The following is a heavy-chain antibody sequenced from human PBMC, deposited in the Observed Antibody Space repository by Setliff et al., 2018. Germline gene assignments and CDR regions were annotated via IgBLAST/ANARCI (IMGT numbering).Heavy chain of an antibody. Sequence: SETLSLTCTVSGGSIRSSYYYWGWIRQPPGKGLEWIGSIYYNGSTHFNPSPKSRVAISVDTSKNLLSLRVNSVTATDTAVYYCARPLEESFGGVRDSDAFDVWGQGTMVT. D-gene: IGHD3-16*01. CDR3: ARPLEESFGGVRDSDAFDV. J-gene: IGHJ3*01. CDR1: GGSIRSSYYY. CDR2: IYYNGST. V-gene: IGHV4-39*01.